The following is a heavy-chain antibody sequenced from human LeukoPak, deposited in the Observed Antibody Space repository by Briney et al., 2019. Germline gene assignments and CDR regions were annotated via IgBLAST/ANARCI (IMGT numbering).Heavy chain of an antibody. CDR2: ISSSSSDT. CDR3: VKSAGRNGGN. D-gene: IGHD1-26*01. CDR1: GFTFTDWY. V-gene: IGHV3-11*06. J-gene: IGHJ4*02. Sequence: GGSLRPSCAASGFTFTDWYMSWIRQAPGKGLQWLSYISSSSSDTSYADSVRGRFTISRDNAEKSVYLQMNSLRAEDTAIYYCVKSAGRNGGNWGQGTLVTVSS.